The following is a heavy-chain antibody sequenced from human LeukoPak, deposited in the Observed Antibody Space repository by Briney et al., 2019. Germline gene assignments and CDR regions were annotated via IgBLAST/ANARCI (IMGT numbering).Heavy chain of an antibody. V-gene: IGHV4-59*11. CDR3: ARGSNWFDP. CDR1: GGSIYSHH. J-gene: IGHJ5*02. Sequence: PSETLSLTCTVSGGSIYSHHWSWIQQPPGKGQEWIGYIFYTGSTNYNPSLNSRVTISVDTLKNQFSLKLNSVTAADTAVYYCARGSNWFDPWGQGTLVTVSS. CDR2: IFYTGST.